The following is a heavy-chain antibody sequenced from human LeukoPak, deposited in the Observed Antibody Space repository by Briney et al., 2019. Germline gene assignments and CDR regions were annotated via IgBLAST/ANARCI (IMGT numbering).Heavy chain of an antibody. V-gene: IGHV3-30-3*01. CDR1: GFTFSSYA. CDR2: ISYDGSNK. Sequence: PGGSLRLSCAASGFTFSSYAMHWVRQAPGKGLEWVAVISYDGSNKYYADSVKGRFTISRDNSKNTLYLQMNCLRAEDTAVYYCAREGNSDAFDIWGQGTMVTVSS. CDR3: AREGNSDAFDI. D-gene: IGHD1-7*01. J-gene: IGHJ3*02.